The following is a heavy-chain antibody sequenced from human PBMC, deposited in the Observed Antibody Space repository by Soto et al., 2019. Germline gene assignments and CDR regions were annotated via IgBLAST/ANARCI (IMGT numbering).Heavy chain of an antibody. Sequence: GGSLRLSCAASGFTFSTYAMTWVRQAPGKGLEWVSTLSGSGDSTYYADSVKGRFTISRDNSKNTLYLQMHSLRAEDTALYYCAKDHSGFGEFMDVWGQGTTVTVSS. J-gene: IGHJ6*02. CDR2: LSGSGDST. CDR1: GFTFSTYA. V-gene: IGHV3-23*01. CDR3: AKDHSGFGEFMDV. D-gene: IGHD3-10*01.